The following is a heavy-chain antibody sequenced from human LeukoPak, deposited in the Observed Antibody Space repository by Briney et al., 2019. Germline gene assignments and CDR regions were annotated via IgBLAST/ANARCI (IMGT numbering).Heavy chain of an antibody. V-gene: IGHV3-74*01. CDR2: INSDGSST. D-gene: IGHD2-21*01. J-gene: IGHJ3*02. CDR1: GFTFSSYW. Sequence: PGGSLRLSCAASGFTFSSYWMHWVRQAPGKGLVWVSRINSDGSSTSYADSVKGRFTISRDNAKNTLYLQMNSLRAEDTAVYYCATKHGAPYAFDIWGQGTMVTVSS. CDR3: ATKHGAPYAFDI.